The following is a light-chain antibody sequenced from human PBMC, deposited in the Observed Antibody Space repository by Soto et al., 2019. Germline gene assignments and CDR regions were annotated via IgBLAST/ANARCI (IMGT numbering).Light chain of an antibody. CDR3: QQYGSLWT. CDR1: QSVSSSH. V-gene: IGKV3-20*01. J-gene: IGKJ1*01. CDR2: GAS. Sequence: EIVLTQSPGTLSLSPGERATLSCRASQSVSSSHLAWYQQKPGRAPTLLIYGASSRATGIPDRFSGSGSGTDFNLTISRLEPGDFAVYYCQQYGSLWTFGQGTKVEI.